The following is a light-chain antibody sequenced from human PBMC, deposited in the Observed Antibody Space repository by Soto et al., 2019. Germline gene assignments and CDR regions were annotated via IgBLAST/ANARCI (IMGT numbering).Light chain of an antibody. CDR3: QQYNNWPPIT. Sequence: PGGRATLSCRASQSVSSNLAWYQQKPGQAPRLLIYDASSRATGIPARFSGSGSGTEFTLTISSLQSEDFAVYYCQQYNNWPPITFGQGTRLEI. CDR1: QSVSSN. CDR2: DAS. V-gene: IGKV3-15*01. J-gene: IGKJ5*01.